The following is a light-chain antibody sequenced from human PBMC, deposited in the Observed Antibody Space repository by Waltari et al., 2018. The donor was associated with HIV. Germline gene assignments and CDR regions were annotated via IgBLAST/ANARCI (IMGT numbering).Light chain of an antibody. CDR3: QQYGSSVT. CDR2: AAS. Sequence: EIVLTQSPGTLSLPPGERASLSCRASQRVDSSYLAWYQQKPGQAPRLLIFAASRSATGIPDRFSGSESGTDFTLSISRLEPEDTAVYYCQQYGSSVTFGQGTRLEIK. V-gene: IGKV3-20*01. CDR1: QRVDSSY. J-gene: IGKJ5*01.